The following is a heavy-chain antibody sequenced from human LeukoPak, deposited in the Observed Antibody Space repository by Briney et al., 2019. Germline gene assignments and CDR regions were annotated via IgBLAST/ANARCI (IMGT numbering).Heavy chain of an antibody. V-gene: IGHV1-69*13. CDR1: GCTFSSYA. D-gene: IGHD3-22*01. Sequence: GASVKVSCKASGCTFSSYAISWVRQAPGQGLEWMGGIIPIFGTANYAQKFQGRVTITADESTSTAYMELSSLRSEDTAVYYCARDLRNYDRSGEFDPWGQGTLVTVSS. CDR3: ARDLRNYDRSGEFDP. CDR2: IIPIFGTA. J-gene: IGHJ5*02.